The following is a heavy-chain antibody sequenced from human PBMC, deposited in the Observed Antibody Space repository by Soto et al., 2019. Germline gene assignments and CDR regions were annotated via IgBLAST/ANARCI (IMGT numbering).Heavy chain of an antibody. CDR2: INHSGST. J-gene: IGHJ5*02. Sequence: QVQLQQWGAGLLKPSETLSLTCAVYGGSFSGYYWSWIRQPPGKGLEWIGEINHSGSTNYNPSLXGRVTISVDTXXNXFXXKLSSVTAADTAVYYCARGSLSYDSSGYYYGWFDPWGQGTLVTVSS. V-gene: IGHV4-34*01. CDR3: ARGSLSYDSSGYYYGWFDP. CDR1: GGSFSGYY. D-gene: IGHD3-22*01.